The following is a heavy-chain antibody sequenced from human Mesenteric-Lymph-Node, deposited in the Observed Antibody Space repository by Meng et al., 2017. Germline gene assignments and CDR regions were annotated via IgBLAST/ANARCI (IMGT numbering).Heavy chain of an antibody. Sequence: GGSLRLSCAASEFTVSDNYMGWVRQAPGKGLEWVSAIYAGDTTYYADSVKGRFTVSRRSSDNTLFLQMNSLRPEDTAVYYCARGSGYIYGSNWGYFDYWGQGTLVTVSS. CDR2: IYAGDTT. V-gene: IGHV3-53*04. J-gene: IGHJ4*02. CDR3: ARGSGYIYGSNWGYFDY. D-gene: IGHD5-18*01. CDR1: EFTVSDNY.